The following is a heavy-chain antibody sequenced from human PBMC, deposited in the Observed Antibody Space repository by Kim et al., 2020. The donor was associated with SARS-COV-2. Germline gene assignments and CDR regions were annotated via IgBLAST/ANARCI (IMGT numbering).Heavy chain of an antibody. CDR1: GFTFSSYG. CDR3: ARDAVLLGPAEYFQH. V-gene: IGHV3-33*01. CDR2: IWYDGSNK. D-gene: IGHD2-15*01. J-gene: IGHJ1*01. Sequence: GGSLRLSCAASGFTFSSYGMHWVRQAPGKGLEWVAVIWYDGSNKYYADSVKGRFTISRDNSKNTLYLQMNSLRAEDTAVYYCARDAVLLGPAEYFQHWGQGTLVTVSS.